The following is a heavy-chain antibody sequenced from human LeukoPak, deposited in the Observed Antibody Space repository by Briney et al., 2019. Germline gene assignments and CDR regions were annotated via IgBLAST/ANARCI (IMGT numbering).Heavy chain of an antibody. CDR2: IYSGGST. D-gene: IGHD2-21*01. V-gene: IGHV3-53*01. CDR1: GFTVSSNY. J-gene: IGHJ6*03. Sequence: GGSLRLSCAASGFTVSSNYMSWVRQAPGKGLEWVSVIYSGGSTYYADSVKGRFTISRDNSKNTLYLQMNSLRAEDTAVYYCARKLPGYYYYVDVWGKGTTVTVSS. CDR3: ARKLPGYYYYVDV.